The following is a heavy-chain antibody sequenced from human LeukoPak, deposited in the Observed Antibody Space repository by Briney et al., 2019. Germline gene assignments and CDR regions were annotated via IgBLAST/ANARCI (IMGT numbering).Heavy chain of an antibody. CDR2: ISGSGGST. Sequence: GGSLRLSCAASGFTFSSYAMSWVRQAPAKGLEWVSAISGSGGSTYYADPVKGRFTIPRDNSKNTLYLQINSLRAEDTAVYYCAKEDGDYPPVDYMDVWGKGTTVTVSS. D-gene: IGHD4-17*01. CDR1: GFTFSSYA. J-gene: IGHJ6*03. CDR3: AKEDGDYPPVDYMDV. V-gene: IGHV3-23*01.